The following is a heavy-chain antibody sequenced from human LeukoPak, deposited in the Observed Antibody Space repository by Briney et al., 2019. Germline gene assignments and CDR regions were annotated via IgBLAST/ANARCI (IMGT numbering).Heavy chain of an antibody. Sequence: NPSETLSLTCTVFGGSINSHYWRWIRQPPGKGLEWVGYVYYSGNTNYNPSLESRVTMSVDTSKNQLSLKLTSVTAGDTAVYYCARDYGDYVDAFDIWGQGTMVTVS. D-gene: IGHD4-17*01. J-gene: IGHJ3*02. CDR2: VYYSGNT. CDR3: ARDYGDYVDAFDI. CDR1: GGSINSHY. V-gene: IGHV4-59*11.